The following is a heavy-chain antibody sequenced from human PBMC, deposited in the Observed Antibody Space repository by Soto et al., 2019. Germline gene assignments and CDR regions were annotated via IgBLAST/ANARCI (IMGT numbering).Heavy chain of an antibody. V-gene: IGHV2-5*02. Sequence: QITLKESGPTLVKPTQTLTLTCTFSGFSLRISGVGVGWIRQPPGKALEWLALIYWDDDKRYSPSLKSRLTIPKATSKNQVVRTMTNMDPVDTATYYCSDSATVSYAFDSWGQGTIVTVSS. J-gene: IGHJ3*02. CDR1: GFSLRISGVG. D-gene: IGHD2-15*01. CDR3: SDSATVSYAFDS. CDR2: IYWDDDK.